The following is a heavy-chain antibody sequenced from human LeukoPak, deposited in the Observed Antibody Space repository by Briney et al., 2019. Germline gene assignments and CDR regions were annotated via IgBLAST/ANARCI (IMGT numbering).Heavy chain of an antibody. CDR1: GFTFSSYS. V-gene: IGHV3-21*01. J-gene: IGHJ1*01. Sequence: GGSLRLSCAASGFTFSSYSMNWVRQAPGKGLEWVSSIISSGSCMSYADSVKGRFTISRDNAKNSLYLQMNRLTAEDTAVYYCASYLGAAAGIYFFDFEYWGKGTMVSV. CDR3: ASYLGAAAGIYFFDFEY. D-gene: IGHD6-13*01. CDR2: IISSGSCM.